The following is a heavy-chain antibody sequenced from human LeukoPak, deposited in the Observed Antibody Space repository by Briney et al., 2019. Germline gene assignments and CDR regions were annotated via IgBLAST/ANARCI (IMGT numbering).Heavy chain of an antibody. CDR3: ASGWNTVVVPIAF. J-gene: IGHJ4*02. V-gene: IGHV3-74*01. CDR1: GFTFSSYW. D-gene: IGHD5-18*01. Sequence: GGSLRLSCTASGFTFSSYWMHWVRQASGKGLVWVSRINSYGSSTSYADSVKGRFTISRDNAKNTLYLQMNSLRAEDTAVYYCASGWNTVVVPIAFWGQGNQVTVFS. CDR2: INSYGSST.